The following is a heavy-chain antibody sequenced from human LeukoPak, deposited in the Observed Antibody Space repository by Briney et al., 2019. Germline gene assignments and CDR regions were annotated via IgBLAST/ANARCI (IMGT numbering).Heavy chain of an antibody. Sequence: VASVKVSCKASGYSITNYAILWVRQAPGQGLEWMGWINTNTEKSTYALGFTGRYVFSLDSSVNTAYLQISSLKAEDTALYYCATGGGYRFAYWGQGTLVTVSS. J-gene: IGHJ4*02. CDR1: GYSITNYA. V-gene: IGHV7-4-1*02. CDR2: INTNTEKS. D-gene: IGHD6-25*01. CDR3: ATGGGYRFAY.